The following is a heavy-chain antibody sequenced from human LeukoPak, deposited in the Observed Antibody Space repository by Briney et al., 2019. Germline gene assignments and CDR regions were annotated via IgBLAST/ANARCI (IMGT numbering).Heavy chain of an antibody. V-gene: IGHV3-23*01. CDR2: ISASGAGT. Sequence: PGGSLRLSCATSGFTFTTYAMSWVRQAPGKGLEWVSAISASGAGTYYADSVKGRFTISRDSSKNTLYLEMNSLRAEDTAVYYCAKACTGLVVAGSDHWGQGTLVTVSS. CDR1: GFTFTTYA. J-gene: IGHJ4*02. D-gene: IGHD6-19*01. CDR3: AKACTGLVVAGSDH.